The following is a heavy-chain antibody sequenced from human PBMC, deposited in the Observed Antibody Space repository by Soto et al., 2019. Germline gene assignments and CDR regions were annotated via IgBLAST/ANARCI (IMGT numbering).Heavy chain of an antibody. Sequence: PGQSLKVSCKGSGYSFISYWIGWVIQMPGKGLEWMGIVYPGDSDTRYSPSFQGQVTISADKSITTAYLQWSSLKALDTAVYYCARLNRPEAGFVNYMDVWGKGTTVTVSS. CDR1: GYSFISYW. D-gene: IGHD3-3*01. V-gene: IGHV5-51*01. J-gene: IGHJ6*03. CDR3: ARLNRPEAGFVNYMDV. CDR2: VYPGDSDT.